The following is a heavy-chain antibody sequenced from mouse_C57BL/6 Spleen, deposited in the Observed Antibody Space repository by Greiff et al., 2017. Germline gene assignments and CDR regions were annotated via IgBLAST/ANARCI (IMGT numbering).Heavy chain of an antibody. CDR3: TRGNYDYDWYFDV. J-gene: IGHJ1*03. D-gene: IGHD2-4*01. CDR1: GFTFSSYA. CDR2: ISSGGDYI. Sequence: EVKLMESGEGLVKPGGSLKLSCAASGFTFSSYAMSWVRQTPEKRLEWVAYISSGGDYIYYAATVKGRFTISRDNARNTLYLQMSRLKSEDTAMYYCTRGNYDYDWYFDVGGTGTPVTVSS. V-gene: IGHV5-9-1*02.